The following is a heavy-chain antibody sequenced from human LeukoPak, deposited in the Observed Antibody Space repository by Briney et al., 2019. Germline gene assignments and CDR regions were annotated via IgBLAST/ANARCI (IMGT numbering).Heavy chain of an antibody. J-gene: IGHJ5*02. CDR3: ARANEVAGRGVGWFDP. Sequence: GRSLRLSCAASGFTFSSYAMHWVRQAPGKGLEWVAVISYDGSNKYYADSVKGRFTISRDNSKNTLYLQMNSLRAEDTAVYYCARANEVAGRGVGWFDPWGQGTLATVSS. CDR1: GFTFSSYA. V-gene: IGHV3-30-3*01. D-gene: IGHD6-19*01. CDR2: ISYDGSNK.